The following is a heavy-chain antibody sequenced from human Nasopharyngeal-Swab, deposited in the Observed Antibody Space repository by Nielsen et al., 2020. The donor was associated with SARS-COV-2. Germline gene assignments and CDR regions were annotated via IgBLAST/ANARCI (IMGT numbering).Heavy chain of an antibody. CDR2: INAGNGNT. CDR3: AREPPGVVRGVIIKEYYYYGMDV. Sequence: WVRQAPGQRLEWMGWINAGNGNTKYSQKFQGRVTITRDTSASTAYMEMSSLRSEDTAVYYCAREPPGVVRGVIIKEYYYYGMDVWGQGTTVTVSS. V-gene: IGHV1-3*01. D-gene: IGHD3-10*01. J-gene: IGHJ6*02.